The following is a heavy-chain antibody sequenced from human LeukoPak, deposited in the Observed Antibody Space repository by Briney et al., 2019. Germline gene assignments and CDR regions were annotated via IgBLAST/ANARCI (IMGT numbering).Heavy chain of an antibody. V-gene: IGHV3-43*02. J-gene: IGHJ6*02. D-gene: IGHD3-9*01. CDR3: AKDISRYFDWLLDTYYYYGIDV. Sequence: GGSLRLSCAASGFTFDDYAMHWVRQAPGKGLEWVSLISGDGGSTYYADSVKGRFTISRDNSKNSLYLQMNSLRTEDTALYYCAKDISRYFDWLLDTYYYYGIDVWGQGTTVTVSS. CDR2: ISGDGGST. CDR1: GFTFDDYA.